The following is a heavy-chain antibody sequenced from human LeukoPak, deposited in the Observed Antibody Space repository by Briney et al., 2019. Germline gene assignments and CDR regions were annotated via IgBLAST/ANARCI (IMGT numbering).Heavy chain of an antibody. Sequence: GGSLRLSCAASGFTFSSYGMHWVRQAPGKGLEWVAVIWYDGSNKYYADSVKGRFTISRDNSKNTLYLQMNSLRAEDTAVYYCARDYDILTGYAGYWGQGTLVTVSS. J-gene: IGHJ4*02. CDR2: IWYDGSNK. CDR3: ARDYDILTGYAGY. D-gene: IGHD3-9*01. CDR1: GFTFSSYG. V-gene: IGHV3-33*01.